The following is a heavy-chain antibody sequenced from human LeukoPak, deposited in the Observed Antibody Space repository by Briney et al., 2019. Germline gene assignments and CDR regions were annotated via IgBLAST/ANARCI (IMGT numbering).Heavy chain of an antibody. D-gene: IGHD1-26*01. CDR1: GGSISSGGYY. CDR3: ARVVVGATFDY. V-gene: IGHV4-31*03. Sequence: SETLSLTCTVSGGSISSGGYYWSWIRQHPGKGLEWIGYIYYSGSTYYNPPLKSRVTISVDTSKNQFSLKLSSVTAADTAVYYCARVVVGATFDYWGQGTLVTVSS. CDR2: IYYSGST. J-gene: IGHJ4*02.